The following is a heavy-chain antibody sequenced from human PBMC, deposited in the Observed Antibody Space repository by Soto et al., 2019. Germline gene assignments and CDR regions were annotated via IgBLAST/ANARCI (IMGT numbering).Heavy chain of an antibody. Sequence: GGSLRLSCAASGFTFSSYWMSWVRQAPGKGLEWVANIKQDGSEKYYVDSVKGRFTISRDNAKNSLYLQMNSLRAEDKAVYYCAREITMVRGVIITDAFDIWGQGTMVTVSS. CDR3: AREITMVRGVIITDAFDI. J-gene: IGHJ3*02. V-gene: IGHV3-7*01. D-gene: IGHD3-10*01. CDR1: GFTFSSYW. CDR2: IKQDGSEK.